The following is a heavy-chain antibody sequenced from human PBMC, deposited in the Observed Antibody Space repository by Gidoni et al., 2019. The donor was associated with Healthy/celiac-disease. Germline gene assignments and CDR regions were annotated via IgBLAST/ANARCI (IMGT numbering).Heavy chain of an antibody. D-gene: IGHD3-10*01. J-gene: IGHJ4*02. CDR3: ARDRDYYGSGPDY. CDR1: RSTFSDYY. V-gene: IGHV3-11*01. Sequence: QVQLVASGGGLVKPGGSRSLSWAASRSTFSDYYMSWIRQAPGKGLGWVSYISSSGSTIYYADSVKGRFTISRDNAKNSLYLQMNSLRAEDTAVYYCARDRDYYGSGPDYWGQGTLVTVSS. CDR2: ISSSGSTI.